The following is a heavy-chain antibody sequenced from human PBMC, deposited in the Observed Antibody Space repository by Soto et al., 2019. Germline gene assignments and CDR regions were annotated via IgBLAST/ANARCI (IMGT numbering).Heavy chain of an antibody. CDR2: ISYDGSNK. D-gene: IGHD5-12*01. CDR1: GFTFSSYA. Sequence: SLRLSCAASGFTFSSYAMHWVRQAPGKGLEWVAVISYDGSNKYYADSVKGRFTISRDNVKNRLYLQMNSLRAEDTAVYYCAKDLVATVSPAAYYYYGMDVWGQGTTVTVSS. CDR3: AKDLVATVSPAAYYYYGMDV. J-gene: IGHJ6*02. V-gene: IGHV3-30-3*02.